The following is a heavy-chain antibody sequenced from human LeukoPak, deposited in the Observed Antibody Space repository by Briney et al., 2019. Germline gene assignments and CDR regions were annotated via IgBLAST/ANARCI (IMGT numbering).Heavy chain of an antibody. V-gene: IGHV3-23*01. CDR2: ISGSGGST. Sequence: PGGSLRLSCAASGFTFSSYGMSWVRQAPGKGLEWVSAISGSGGSTYYADSVKGWFTISRDNSKNTLYLQMNSLRAEDTAVYYCAKDPRITMVRGVTPHDYWGQGTLVTVSS. J-gene: IGHJ4*02. D-gene: IGHD3-10*01. CDR3: AKDPRITMVRGVTPHDY. CDR1: GFTFSSYG.